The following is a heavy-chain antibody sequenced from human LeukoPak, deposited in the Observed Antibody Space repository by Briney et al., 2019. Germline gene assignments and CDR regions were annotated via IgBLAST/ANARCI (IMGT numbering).Heavy chain of an antibody. CDR1: GFTFSSYS. D-gene: IGHD3-10*01. J-gene: IGHJ5*02. V-gene: IGHV3-21*04. CDR3: ARSTMVRGLTFDP. CDR2: ISSSSSYI. Sequence: GGSLRLSCAASGFTFSSYSMNWVRQAPGKGLERVSSISSSSSYIYYADSVKGRFTISRDNTKNSLYLQMNSLRAEDTAVYYCARSTMVRGLTFDPWGQGTLVTVSS.